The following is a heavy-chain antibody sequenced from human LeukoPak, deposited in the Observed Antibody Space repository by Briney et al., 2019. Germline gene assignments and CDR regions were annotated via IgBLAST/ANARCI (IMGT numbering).Heavy chain of an antibody. Sequence: GGSLRLSCTGSGFTFGDYAMSWVRQVPGKGLEWVGFIRSKAYGGTTEYAASVKGRFTISREDSKSIAYLLMNSLKTEDTAVYYCTRRQYHFDYWGQGTLVTVSS. J-gene: IGHJ4*02. CDR3: TRRQYHFDY. V-gene: IGHV3-49*04. D-gene: IGHD2-2*01. CDR1: GFTFGDYA. CDR2: IRSKAYGGTT.